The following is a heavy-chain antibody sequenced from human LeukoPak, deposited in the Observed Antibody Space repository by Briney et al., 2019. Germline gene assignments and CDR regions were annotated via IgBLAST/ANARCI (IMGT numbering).Heavy chain of an antibody. Sequence: PSETLSLTCTVSGGSISSYYWSWIRQPPGKGLEWIGYIYYSGSTYYNPSLKSRVTISVDTSKNQFSLKLSSVTAADTAVYYCHLVVVVAATLDPLQDYWGQGTLVTVSS. CDR3: HLVVVVAATLDPLQDY. CDR1: GGSISSYY. D-gene: IGHD2-15*01. V-gene: IGHV4-59*06. J-gene: IGHJ4*02. CDR2: IYYSGST.